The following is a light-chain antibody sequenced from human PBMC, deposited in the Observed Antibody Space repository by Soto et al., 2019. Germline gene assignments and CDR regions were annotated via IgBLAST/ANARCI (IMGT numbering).Light chain of an antibody. J-gene: IGKJ3*01. V-gene: IGKV1-39*01. CDR2: AAS. CDR3: QQSYSTLFT. CDR1: QSISSY. Sequence: DIQMTQSPSSLSASVGERVTITCRASQSISSYLNWYQQKPGKAPKLLIYAASSLQSGGPSRFTGSGSGTDFTLTTSSLQPEDFATYYCQQSYSTLFTFGPGTKVDIK.